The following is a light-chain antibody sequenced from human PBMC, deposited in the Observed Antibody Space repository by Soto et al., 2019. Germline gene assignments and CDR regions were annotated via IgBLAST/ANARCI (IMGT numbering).Light chain of an antibody. CDR2: DAS. CDR3: QQANSFPLT. Sequence: AIQLTQSPSSLAASTGDRVTITCRASQGIASGLAWYQQKPGKAPKLLIQDASSLESGVPSRFSGSGSGTDFTLTISSLQPEDFATYHCQQANSFPLTFGGGTKVEIK. V-gene: IGKV1-13*02. CDR1: QGIASG. J-gene: IGKJ4*01.